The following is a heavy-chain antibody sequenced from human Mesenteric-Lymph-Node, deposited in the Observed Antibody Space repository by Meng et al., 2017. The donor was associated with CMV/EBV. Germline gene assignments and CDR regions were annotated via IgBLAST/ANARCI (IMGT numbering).Heavy chain of an antibody. J-gene: IGHJ4*02. CDR3: AREYSSSSSLDY. V-gene: IGHV3-48*03. Sequence: GESLKISCAASGFTFDNYGMSWVRQAPGKGLEWVSYISSSGSTIYYADSVKGRFTISRDNAKNSLYLQMNSLRAEDTAVYYCAREYSSSSSLDYWGQGTLVTVSS. CDR2: ISSSGSTI. D-gene: IGHD6-6*01. CDR1: GFTFDNYG.